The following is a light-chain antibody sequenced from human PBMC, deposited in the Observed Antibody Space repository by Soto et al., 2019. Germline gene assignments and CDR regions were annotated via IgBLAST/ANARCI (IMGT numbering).Light chain of an antibody. V-gene: IGKV2D-29*01. CDR3: QQYNSYSWT. J-gene: IGKJ1*01. Sequence: DIVMTQTPLSLSVTPGQPASISCKSSQSLLNSDGKTYLYWYLQKPGQPPRLLIYGASTRAIGIPARFSGSGSGTEFTLTISSLQPDDFATYYCQQYNSYSWTFGQGTKVDIK. CDR1: QSLLNSDGKTY. CDR2: GAS.